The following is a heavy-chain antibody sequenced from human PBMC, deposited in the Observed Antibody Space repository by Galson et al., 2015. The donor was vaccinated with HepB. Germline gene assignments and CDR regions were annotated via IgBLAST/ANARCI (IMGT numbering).Heavy chain of an antibody. D-gene: IGHD3-10*01. J-gene: IGHJ1*01. Sequence: SVKVSCKVSGYTLTELSMHWVRQAPGKGLEWMGGFDPEDGETIYAQKFQGRVTMTEDTSTDTAYMELSSLRSEDTAVYYCATSGGRFPSEYFQHWGQGTLVTVSS. V-gene: IGHV1-24*01. CDR1: GYTLTELS. CDR2: FDPEDGET. CDR3: ATSGGRFPSEYFQH.